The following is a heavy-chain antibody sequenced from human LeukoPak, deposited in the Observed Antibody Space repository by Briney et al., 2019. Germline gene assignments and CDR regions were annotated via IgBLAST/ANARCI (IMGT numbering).Heavy chain of an antibody. CDR1: GFTFTGHS. CDR2: VSYDEKTI. J-gene: IGHJ4*02. Sequence: GGSLRLSCVASGFTFTGHSMHWVRQAPGKGLEWVAVVSYDEKTIFYTDSLKGRFTISRDNAKNSLYLQMNSLRAEDTAVYYCARGEASGYDYGAFDYWGQGTLVTVSS. CDR3: ARGEASGYDYGAFDY. V-gene: IGHV3-30*03. D-gene: IGHD5-12*01.